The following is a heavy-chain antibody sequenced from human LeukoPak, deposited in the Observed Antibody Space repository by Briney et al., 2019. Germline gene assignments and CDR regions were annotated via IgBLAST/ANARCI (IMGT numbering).Heavy chain of an antibody. CDR3: ARDKRHSYGRYFDH. CDR2: MQSTGNS. D-gene: IGHD5-18*01. CDR1: GDSISTYH. J-gene: IGHJ4*02. Sequence: SETLSLTCNDSGDSISTYHWNWIRQPPGRGLEWIGYMQSTGNSNYNPSLKSRVSMSVDTSKNRIVLNLSSVTAADTAVYYCARDKRHSYGRYFDHWGQGLLVTVSS. V-gene: IGHV4-59*01.